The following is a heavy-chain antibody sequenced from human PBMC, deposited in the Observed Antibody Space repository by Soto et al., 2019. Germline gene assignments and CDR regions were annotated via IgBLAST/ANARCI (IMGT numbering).Heavy chain of an antibody. D-gene: IGHD3-10*01. V-gene: IGHV1-18*01. Sequence: QVQLVQSGADVKKPGASVKVSCKASGYTFTTYGITWVRQAPGQGLEWLGWISAYNGNTNYAQKLHGRVTMTTDTSTSAAYMGLRSLRSDDTAVYYCARGGFGSGNYFYYYMDVWGEGTTVTVSS. CDR1: GYTFTTYG. CDR2: ISAYNGNT. J-gene: IGHJ6*03. CDR3: ARGGFGSGNYFYYYMDV.